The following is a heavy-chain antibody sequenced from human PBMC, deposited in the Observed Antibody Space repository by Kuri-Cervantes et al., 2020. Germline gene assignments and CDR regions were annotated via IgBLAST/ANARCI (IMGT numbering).Heavy chain of an antibody. Sequence: SETLSLTCTVSGGSISSSSYYWGWIRQPPGKGLEGIGSIYYSGSTYYNPSLKSRVTISVDTSKNQFTLKLSPVTAADTAVYYCARGSGWYGYWGQGTLVTVSS. CDR3: ARGSGWYGY. V-gene: IGHV4-39*06. D-gene: IGHD6-13*01. CDR1: GGSISSSSYY. CDR2: IYYSGST. J-gene: IGHJ4*02.